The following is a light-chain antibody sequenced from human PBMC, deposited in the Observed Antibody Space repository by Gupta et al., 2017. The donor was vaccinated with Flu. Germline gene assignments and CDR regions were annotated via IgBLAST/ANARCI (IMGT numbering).Light chain of an antibody. CDR1: SSNIGSNT. Sequence: QSVLTQPPSASGTPGQRVTISCSGSSSNIGSNTVNWYQQLPGTAPKLLIYSNNQLPSGVPDRFSGSKSGTSASLAISGLQSEDEADYSCAAWDDRLIGWVFGGGTKLTVL. CDR3: AAWDDRLIGWV. V-gene: IGLV1-44*01. J-gene: IGLJ3*02. CDR2: SNN.